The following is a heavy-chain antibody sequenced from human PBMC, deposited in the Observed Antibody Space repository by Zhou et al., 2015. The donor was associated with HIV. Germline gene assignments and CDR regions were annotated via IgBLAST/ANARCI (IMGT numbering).Heavy chain of an antibody. D-gene: IGHD3-22*01. V-gene: IGHV3-13*01. CDR1: GFTFSSYD. CDR2: IGTAGDT. CDR3: ARGGAWPYYYDSSGYYFDY. Sequence: EMQLTESGGGLVQPGGSLRLSCAASGFTFSSYDMHWVRQATGKGLEWVSKIGTAGDTYYPGSVKGRFTISRENAKNSLYLQMNSLRAGDTAVYYCARGGAWPYYYDSSGYYFDYWGQGTLVTVSS. J-gene: IGHJ4*02.